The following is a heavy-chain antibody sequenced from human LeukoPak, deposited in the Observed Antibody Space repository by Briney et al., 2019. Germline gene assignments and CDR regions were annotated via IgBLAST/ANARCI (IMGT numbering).Heavy chain of an antibody. D-gene: IGHD3-22*01. CDR2: IYYSGST. CDR3: ARQDHYYDSSGYYPNWFDP. CDR1: GGSISSSSYY. J-gene: IGHJ5*02. Sequence: PSETLSLTCTVSGGSISSSSYYWGWIRQPPGKGLEWIGSIYYSGSTYYNPSLRSRVTISVDTSKNQFSLKLSSVTAADTAVYYCARQDHYYDSSGYYPNWFDPWGQGTLVTVSS. V-gene: IGHV4-39*01.